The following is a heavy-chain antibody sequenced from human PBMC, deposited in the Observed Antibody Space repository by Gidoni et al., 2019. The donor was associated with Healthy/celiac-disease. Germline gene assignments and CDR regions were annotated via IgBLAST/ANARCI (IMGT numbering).Heavy chain of an antibody. CDR2: ISSNGGST. CDR1: GFTFSSYA. Sequence: VESGGGLVQPGGSLRLSCSASGFTFSSYAMHWVRQAPGKGLEYVSAISSNGGSTYYADSVKGRFTISRDNSKNTLYLQMSSLRAEDTAVYYCVRARRDGYNDYWGQGTLVTVSS. J-gene: IGHJ4*02. CDR3: VRARRDGYNDY. V-gene: IGHV3-64D*06. D-gene: IGHD5-12*01.